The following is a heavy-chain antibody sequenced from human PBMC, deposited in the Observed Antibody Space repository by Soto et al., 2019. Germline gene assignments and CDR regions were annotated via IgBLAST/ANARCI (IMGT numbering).Heavy chain of an antibody. V-gene: IGHV3-48*02. D-gene: IGHD6-19*01. CDR1: GFRFNEYS. Sequence: EVHLVESGGGLVQPGGSLRLSCAASGFRFNEYSFNWVRQAPGKGLEWVSYISGSGSIIFYADSMKGRFTISRDNAKNSLYLQMNSLIDEDTAVYYCTRDGGVPYSGGWYVGSMDVWGQGTTVTVSS. J-gene: IGHJ6*02. CDR2: ISGSGSII. CDR3: TRDGGVPYSGGWYVGSMDV.